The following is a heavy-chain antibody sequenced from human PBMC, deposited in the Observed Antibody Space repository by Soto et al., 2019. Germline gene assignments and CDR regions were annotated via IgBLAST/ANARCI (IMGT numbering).Heavy chain of an antibody. V-gene: IGHV4-59*01. CDR1: GGSISSYY. Sequence: SETLSLTCSVSGGSISSYYLSWTRQPPGKGLEWIGYIFYSRSTNYNPSLKSRVTMSIDTSKNQFSLKLSSVTAADTAVYYCARVTINVSTYYFDYWGQGTLVTVSS. J-gene: IGHJ4*02. CDR2: IFYSRST. CDR3: ARVTINVSTYYFDY.